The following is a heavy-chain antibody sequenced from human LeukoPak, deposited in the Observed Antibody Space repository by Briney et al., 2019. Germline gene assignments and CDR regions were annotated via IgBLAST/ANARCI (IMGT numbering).Heavy chain of an antibody. CDR1: GFTFSSYW. J-gene: IGHJ4*02. CDR3: ARDAKWLRLYYFDY. Sequence: GGSLRLSCAASGFTFSSYWMSWVRQAPGKGLEWVANIKQDGSEKYYVDSVKGRFTISRDNAKNSLYLQMNSLRAEDTAVYYCARDAKWLRLYYFDYWGQGALVTVSS. CDR2: IKQDGSEK. V-gene: IGHV3-7*01. D-gene: IGHD5-12*01.